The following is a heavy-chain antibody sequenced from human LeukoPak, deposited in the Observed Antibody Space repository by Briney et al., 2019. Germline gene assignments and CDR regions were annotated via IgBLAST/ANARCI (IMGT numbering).Heavy chain of an antibody. CDR3: ARGEYYYDGGY. D-gene: IGHD3-22*01. J-gene: IGHJ4*02. CDR2: IKQDGSEK. V-gene: IGHV3-7*04. CDR1: GFTFSSYE. Sequence: GGSLRLSCAASGFTFSSYEMNWVRQAPGKGLEWVANIKQDGSEKYYVDSVKGRFTISRDNAKNSLFLQMNSLRVEETAVYYCARGEYYYDGGYWGQGTLVTVSS.